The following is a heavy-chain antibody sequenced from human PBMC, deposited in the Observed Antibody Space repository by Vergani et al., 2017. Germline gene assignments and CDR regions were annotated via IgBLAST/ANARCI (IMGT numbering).Heavy chain of an antibody. V-gene: IGHV3-23*04. CDR1: GFTFSSYA. CDR2: ISGSGDNT. D-gene: IGHD6-25*01. J-gene: IGHJ6*02. CDR3: AKDLAAGGNYYGMDV. Sequence: VQLVESGGGLVKPGGSLRLSCAASGFTFSSYAMSWVRQAPGKGLEWVSGISGSGDNTFYADSVKGRFTISRDNSKNTLYLQMNSLEAEDTALYYCAKDLAAGGNYYGMDVWGHGTTVTVSS.